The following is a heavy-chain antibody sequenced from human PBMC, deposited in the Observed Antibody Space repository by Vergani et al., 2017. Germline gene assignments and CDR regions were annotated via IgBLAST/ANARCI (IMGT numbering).Heavy chain of an antibody. CDR3: AIVTEYYDSSGYYLDY. CDR2: FDTEHGEV. D-gene: IGHD3-22*01. Sequence: QVQLVQSGSEVRKPGASVKVSCPVSGYSLSELTIHWVRQAPGKGLEWMGGFDTEHGEVTFAHHIHGRVTITEDRSTDTPYMGLSSLVPEDTALYYCAIVTEYYDSSGYYLDYWGQGTLVTVSS. V-gene: IGHV1-24*01. J-gene: IGHJ4*02. CDR1: GYSLSELT.